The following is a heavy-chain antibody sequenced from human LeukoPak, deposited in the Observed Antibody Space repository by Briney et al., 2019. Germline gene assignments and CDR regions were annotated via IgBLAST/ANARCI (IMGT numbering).Heavy chain of an antibody. CDR2: ISGSGGST. V-gene: IGHV3-23*01. J-gene: IGHJ4*02. CDR1: GFTFSSYA. D-gene: IGHD3-22*01. Sequence: TGGSLRLSCAASGFTFSSYAMSWVRQAPGKGLEWVSAISGSGGSTYYADSVKGRFTISRDNSKNTLYLQMNSLRAEDTAVYYCRKMYYYDSNGYYSDYWGQGTLVTVSS. CDR3: RKMYYYDSNGYYSDY.